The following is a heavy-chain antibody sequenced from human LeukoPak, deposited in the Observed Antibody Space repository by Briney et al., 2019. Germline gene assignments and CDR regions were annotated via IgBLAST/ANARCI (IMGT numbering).Heavy chain of an antibody. J-gene: IGHJ4*02. CDR2: ISQDGIIT. CDR1: GFTFSSYW. V-gene: IGHV3-74*01. CDR3: ARVVSNSDLLDY. Sequence: GGALTLSCAASGFTFSSYWMHGVGQAPGKGLVWVSRISQDGIITNYADSVKGRFTISRDNAKHTLYLQMNSMRAEDTAVYYCARVVSNSDLLDYWGQGTLVTVSS. D-gene: IGHD5/OR15-5a*01.